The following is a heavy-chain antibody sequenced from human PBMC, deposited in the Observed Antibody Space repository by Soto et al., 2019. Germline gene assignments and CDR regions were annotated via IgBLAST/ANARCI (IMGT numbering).Heavy chain of an antibody. D-gene: IGHD3-10*02. CDR1: GGSISSYDSY. Sequence: QLQLQESGPGLVKPSETLSLICTVSGGSISSYDSYWRWICQPPGMGLEWLGYIYYTGTTYYNPSLKSPVTISFDTSKNRFSLDLTSVTAAHTAVYYCARYVRGMSDVYFWGQGTLVSVSS. CDR2: IYYTGTT. CDR3: ARYVRGMSDVYF. J-gene: IGHJ4*02. V-gene: IGHV4-39*02.